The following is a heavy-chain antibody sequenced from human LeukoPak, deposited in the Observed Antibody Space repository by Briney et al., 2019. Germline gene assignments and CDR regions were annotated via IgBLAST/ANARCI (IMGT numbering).Heavy chain of an antibody. CDR3: ARGRGWFGELRKRWFDP. CDR2: INHSGST. Sequence: PSETLSLTCAVYGGSFSGYYWSWIRQPPGKGLEWIREINHSGSTNYNPSLKSRVTISVDTSKNQFSLKLCSVTAADTAVYYCARGRGWFGELRKRWFDPWGQGTLATVSS. J-gene: IGHJ5*02. CDR1: GGSFSGYY. V-gene: IGHV4-34*01. D-gene: IGHD3-10*01.